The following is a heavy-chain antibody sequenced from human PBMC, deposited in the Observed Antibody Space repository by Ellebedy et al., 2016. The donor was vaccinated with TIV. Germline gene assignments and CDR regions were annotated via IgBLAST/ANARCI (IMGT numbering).Heavy chain of an antibody. J-gene: IGHJ4*02. CDR2: IIPIFGTA. V-gene: IGHV1-69*13. Sequence: ASVKVSCKASGYTFASYGISWVRQAPGQGLEWMGGIIPIFGTANYAQKFQGRVTITADESTSTAYMELSSLRSEDTAVYYCARDSGGSYSLLHDPLDYWGQGTLVTVSS. CDR3: ARDSGGSYSLLHDPLDY. CDR1: GYTFASYG. D-gene: IGHD1-26*01.